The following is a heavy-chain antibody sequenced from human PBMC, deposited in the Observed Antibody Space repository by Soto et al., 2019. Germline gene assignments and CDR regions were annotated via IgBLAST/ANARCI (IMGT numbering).Heavy chain of an antibody. V-gene: IGHV4-39*01. CDR3: ARLLRHNYYGMDV. J-gene: IGHJ6*02. CDR2: IYYSGST. D-gene: IGHD5-12*01. CDR1: GGSISSSSYY. Sequence: SETLSLTCTVPGGSISSSSYYWGWIRQPPGKGLEWIGSIYYSGSTYYNPSLKSRVTISVDTSKNQFSLKLSSVTAADTAVYYCARLLRHNYYGMDVWGQGTTVTVSS.